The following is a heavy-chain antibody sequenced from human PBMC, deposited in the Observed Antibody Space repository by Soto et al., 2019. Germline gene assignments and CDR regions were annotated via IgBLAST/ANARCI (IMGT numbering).Heavy chain of an antibody. CDR1: ENIFPTSW. V-gene: IGHV5-51*01. CDR3: ARGKYCTNGACYLYDY. Sequence: GESLKISCQGSENIFPTSWIGWVRQMPGKGLEWMGIIYPGDSDTRYSPSFQGQVTISADKSINIAYLQWSSLKASDTAIYYCARGKYCTNGACYLYDYWGRGTQVTVSS. J-gene: IGHJ4*02. CDR2: IYPGDSDT. D-gene: IGHD2-8*01.